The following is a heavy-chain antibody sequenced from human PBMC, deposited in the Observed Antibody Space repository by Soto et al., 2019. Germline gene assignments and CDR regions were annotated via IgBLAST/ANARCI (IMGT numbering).Heavy chain of an antibody. J-gene: IGHJ6*01. CDR3: GREPLAVASRSLFRP. D-gene: IGHD2-2*01. Sequence: QVTLKESGPVLVKPTETLTLRCTVSGLSITDSEMGVSWIRQPPGQPLEWLAHIDSSGEKSYRTFLKSRLAKLQGPSKSPKIPTNKNLDPAEPAPYHCGREPLAVASRSLFRPRGQGNPVTVSS. CDR2: IDSSGEK. CDR1: GLSITDSEMG. V-gene: IGHV2-26*01.